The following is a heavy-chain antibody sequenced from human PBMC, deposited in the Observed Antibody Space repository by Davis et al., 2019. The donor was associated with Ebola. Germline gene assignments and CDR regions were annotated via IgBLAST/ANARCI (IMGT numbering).Heavy chain of an antibody. V-gene: IGHV1-69*06. CDR3: ARDHSNSGFDY. CDR2: ILPIFGTA. CDR1: GGTFSSYA. J-gene: IGHJ4*02. Sequence: SVKVSCKASGGTFSSYAISWVRQAPGQGLEWMGGILPIFGTANYAQKFQGRVTITADKSTNTAYMELSSLRSEETAVYYCARDHSNSGFDYWGQGTLVTVSS. D-gene: IGHD6-6*01.